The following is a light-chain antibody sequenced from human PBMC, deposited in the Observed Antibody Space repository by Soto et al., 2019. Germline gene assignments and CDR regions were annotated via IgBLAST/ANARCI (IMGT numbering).Light chain of an antibody. CDR2: DAS. CDR1: QSVSSY. J-gene: IGKJ5*01. V-gene: IGKV3-11*01. Sequence: EIVLTQSPATLSLSPGERATLSCRASQSVSSYLAWYQQKPGQAPRLLIYDASNRATGIPARFSASGSGTDFTLTISSLEPEDFAVYYCQQRNSWPPTFTFGQGTRLEIK. CDR3: QQRNSWPPTFT.